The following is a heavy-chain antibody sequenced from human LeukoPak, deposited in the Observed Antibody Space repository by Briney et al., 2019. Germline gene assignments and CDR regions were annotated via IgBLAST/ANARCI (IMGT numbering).Heavy chain of an antibody. J-gene: IGHJ3*02. CDR2: ISYGGST. V-gene: IGHV4-39*01. CDR1: GGSISSNSNY. Sequence: NASETLSLTCTVSGGSISSNSNYWAWIRQPPGRGLEWIGSISYGGSTYYSPSLESRVTISVDTSKNQFSLKLSSVTAADTAIYYCARPYSSGWRGAFDIWGQETMVTVSS. CDR3: ARPYSSGWRGAFDI. D-gene: IGHD6-19*01.